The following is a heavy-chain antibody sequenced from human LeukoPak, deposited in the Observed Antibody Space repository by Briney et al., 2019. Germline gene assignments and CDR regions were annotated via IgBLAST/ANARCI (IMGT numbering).Heavy chain of an antibody. Sequence: SETLSLTCTVSGGSISSYYWSWIRQPPGKGLEWIGYIYYSGSTNYNPSLKSRVTISVDTSKNQFSLKLSSVTAADTAVYYCARGGAVAGSEQAFDIWGQGTMVTVSS. V-gene: IGHV4-59*01. CDR3: ARGGAVAGSEQAFDI. CDR2: IYYSGST. CDR1: GGSISSYY. D-gene: IGHD6-19*01. J-gene: IGHJ3*02.